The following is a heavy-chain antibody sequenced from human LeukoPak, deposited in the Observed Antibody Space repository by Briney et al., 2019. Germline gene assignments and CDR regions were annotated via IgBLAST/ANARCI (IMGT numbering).Heavy chain of an antibody. CDR3: ARDFARNSGDYGNDDFDI. J-gene: IGHJ3*02. CDR2: ISYSGNV. Sequence: PSETLSLTCSVSGGSVNLYYWTWIRQSPGKGLEWIGYISYSGNVYYNPSLKSRVTITLDTSKKQVSLRLSSVTAADTAVYFCARDFARNSGDYGNDDFDIWGQGTMVTVS. V-gene: IGHV4-59*02. D-gene: IGHD4-17*01. CDR1: GGSVNLYY.